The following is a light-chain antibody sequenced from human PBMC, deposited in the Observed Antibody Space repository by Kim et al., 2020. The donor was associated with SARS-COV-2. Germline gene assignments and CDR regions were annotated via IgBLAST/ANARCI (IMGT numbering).Light chain of an antibody. CDR3: VAWDDSLRGSV. J-gene: IGLJ2*01. V-gene: IGLV1-47*02. CDR2: SND. Sequence: GQKITISCSGSSASIGSNVVNWYQQLPGTAPKLLMYSNDLRPSGVPDRVSGSKSGTSASLAISGLRSEDEADYYCVAWDDSLRGSVFGGGTQLTVL. CDR1: SASIGSNV.